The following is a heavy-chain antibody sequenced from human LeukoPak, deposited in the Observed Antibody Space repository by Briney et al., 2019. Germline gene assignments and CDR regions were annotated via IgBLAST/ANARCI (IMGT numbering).Heavy chain of an antibody. J-gene: IGHJ4*02. CDR3: AREEQLVKIDY. Sequence: SETLSLTCTVSGGSISSYYWSWIRQPAGKGLEWIGRIYSRGSTNYNPSLKSRVTISVDTSKNEFSLRLSSVTAADTAVYYCAREEQLVKIDYWGQGTLVIVSS. V-gene: IGHV4-4*07. CDR2: IYSRGST. D-gene: IGHD6-6*01. CDR1: GGSISSYY.